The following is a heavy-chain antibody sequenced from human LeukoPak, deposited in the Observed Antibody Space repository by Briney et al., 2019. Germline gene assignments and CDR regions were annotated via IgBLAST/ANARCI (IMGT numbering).Heavy chain of an antibody. CDR1: GYTFTSCG. V-gene: IGHV1-18*01. D-gene: IGHD6-6*01. CDR2: ISAYNGNT. CDR3: ATYNIAAPHSAFDH. J-gene: IGHJ4*02. Sequence: GASVKVSCKASGYTFTSCGISWVRQAPGQGLEWMGWISAYNGNTNYAQKLQGRVTMTTDTSTTTAYMELRSLRSDDTAVYYCATYNIAAPHSAFDHWGQGTLVTVSS.